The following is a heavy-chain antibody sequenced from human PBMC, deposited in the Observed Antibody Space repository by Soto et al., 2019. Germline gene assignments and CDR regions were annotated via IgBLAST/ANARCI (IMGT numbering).Heavy chain of an antibody. J-gene: IGHJ5*02. CDR3: ARDNSSSWYGQTNWFDP. CDR2: IWYDGSNK. Sequence: GGSLRLSCAASGFTFSSYGMHWVRQALGKGLEWVAVIWYDGSNKYYADSVKGRFTISRDNSKNTLYLQMNSLRAEDTAVYYCARDNSSSWYGQTNWFDPWGQGTLVTVSS. CDR1: GFTFSSYG. V-gene: IGHV3-33*01. D-gene: IGHD6-13*01.